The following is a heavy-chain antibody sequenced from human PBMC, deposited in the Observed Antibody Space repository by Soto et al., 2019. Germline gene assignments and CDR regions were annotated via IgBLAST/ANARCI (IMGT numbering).Heavy chain of an antibody. CDR2: IRSKANSYAT. V-gene: IGHV3-73*02. J-gene: IGHJ4*02. CDR1: GFTFSGSA. Sequence: EVQLVESGGGLVQPGGSLKLSCAASGFTFSGSAMHWVRQASGKGLEWVGRIRSKANSYATAYAASVKGRFTISRDDSKNTAYLQMNSLKAEDTAVYYCTSGRYSNSRLARAYFDYWGQGTLVTVSS. CDR3: TSGRYSNSRLARAYFDY. D-gene: IGHD4-4*01.